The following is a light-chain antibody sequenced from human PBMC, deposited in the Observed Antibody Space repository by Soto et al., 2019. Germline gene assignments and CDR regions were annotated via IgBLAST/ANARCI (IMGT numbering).Light chain of an antibody. V-gene: IGKV1-5*03. CDR3: QQLRMYPST. CDR2: KAS. J-gene: IGKJ4*01. CDR1: QSISSW. Sequence: DIQMTQSPSTLSASVVDRVTITCRASQSISSWLAWYQQKPGEAPKLLIYKASSLGSGVPSRFSGSGSGTEFTLTITSLQAEDFATYYCQQLRMYPSTFGGGTKVDIK.